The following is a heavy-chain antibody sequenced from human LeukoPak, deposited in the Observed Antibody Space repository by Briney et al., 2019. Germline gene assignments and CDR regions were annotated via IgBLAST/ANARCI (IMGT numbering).Heavy chain of an antibody. CDR2: IYPGDSDT. Sequence: GGSLKISCKGSGSPFTSYWIAWVRRIPGKGLEWMGIIYPGDSDTRYSPSFQGQVTISADKSISTAYLQWSSLKASDTAMYYCARLGVVGATTTNDAFDIWGQGTMVTVSS. CDR3: ARLGVVGATTTNDAFDI. CDR1: GSPFTSYW. V-gene: IGHV5-51*01. D-gene: IGHD1-26*01. J-gene: IGHJ3*02.